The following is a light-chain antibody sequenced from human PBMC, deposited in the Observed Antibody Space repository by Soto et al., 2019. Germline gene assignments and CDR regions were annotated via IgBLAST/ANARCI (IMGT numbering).Light chain of an antibody. CDR3: QQYGSSPQT. J-gene: IGKJ1*01. V-gene: IGKV3-20*01. CDR1: QSVSSSY. CDR2: GAS. Sequence: EIVLTQSPGTLSLYPGERATLSCRASQSVSSSYLAWYQQKPGQAPRLLIYGASSRATGIPDRFSGSGSGTDFTRTISRLEPEDFAVYYCQQYGSSPQTFDQGTKVDIK.